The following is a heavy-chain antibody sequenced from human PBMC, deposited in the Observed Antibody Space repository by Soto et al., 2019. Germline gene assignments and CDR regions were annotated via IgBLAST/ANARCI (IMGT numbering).Heavy chain of an antibody. Sequence: QVQLQESGPGLVKPSETLYLTCTVSGGSVSSGSYYWSWMRQPPGKGLEWIGDIYYSGSTNYNPSLKSRVTISVDTSKNLFALKLSSVTAADTAVYYCARLLPSGYGGSGADYLGQGTLVTVSS. J-gene: IGHJ4*02. CDR2: IYYSGST. CDR1: GGSVSSGSYY. CDR3: ARLLPSGYGGSGADY. V-gene: IGHV4-61*01. D-gene: IGHD5-12*01.